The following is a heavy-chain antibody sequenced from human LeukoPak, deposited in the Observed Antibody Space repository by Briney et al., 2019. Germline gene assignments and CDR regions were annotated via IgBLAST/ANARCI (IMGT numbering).Heavy chain of an antibody. CDR3: ARSRVRGFDP. CDR2: IKQDGSEK. CDR1: GFTFSNYW. Sequence: GGSLRLSCAASGFTFSNYWMNWVRQTPGKGLEWVANIKQDGSEKYYVDPVKGRFTISRDNAKNSLFLQMNSLTAEDTAVYYCARSRVRGFDPWGQGTLVTVSS. J-gene: IGHJ5*02. V-gene: IGHV3-7*01.